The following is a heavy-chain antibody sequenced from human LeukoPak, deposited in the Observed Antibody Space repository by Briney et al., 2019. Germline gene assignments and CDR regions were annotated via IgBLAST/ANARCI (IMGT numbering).Heavy chain of an antibody. Sequence: SETLSLTCTVSGGSISSGGYYWSWIRQPPGKGLEWIGYIYHSGSTYYNPSLKSRVTISVDRSKNQFSLKLSSVTAADTAVYYCARGSTVMGPPHFDYWGQGTLVTVSS. V-gene: IGHV4-30-2*01. J-gene: IGHJ4*02. CDR3: ARGSTVMGPPHFDY. CDR2: IYHSGST. D-gene: IGHD4-17*01. CDR1: GGSISSGGYY.